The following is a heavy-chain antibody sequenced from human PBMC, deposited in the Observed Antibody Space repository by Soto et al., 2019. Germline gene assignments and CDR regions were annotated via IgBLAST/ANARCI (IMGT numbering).Heavy chain of an antibody. CDR2: ISSSTSTI. J-gene: IGHJ4*02. CDR3: AREDRGSYGVLDY. Sequence: EVQLVESGGGLAQPGGSLRLSCAASGFSFRSYSMNWVRQAPGKGLEWISYISSSTSTIYYADSVKGRFTISRDTAMNSLYLQMNSLRDEDTAIYYCAREDRGSYGVLDYWGQGTQVTVSS. V-gene: IGHV3-48*02. CDR1: GFSFRSYS. D-gene: IGHD5-18*01.